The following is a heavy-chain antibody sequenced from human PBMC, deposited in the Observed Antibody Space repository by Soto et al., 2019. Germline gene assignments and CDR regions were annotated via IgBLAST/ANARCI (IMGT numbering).Heavy chain of an antibody. D-gene: IGHD3-9*01. CDR1: GLPHHYRKMG. CDR2: IYWDDDK. CDR3: VHSYDILTGYAKYFDY. Sequence: LGNAEQRVTKACTFPGLPHHYRKMGVGWIRQPPGKALEWLALIYWDDDKRYSPSLKSRLTITKDTSKNQVVLTMTNMDPVDTATYYCVHSYDILTGYAKYFDYSGQGTLVTVSS. J-gene: IGHJ4*02. V-gene: IGHV2-5*02.